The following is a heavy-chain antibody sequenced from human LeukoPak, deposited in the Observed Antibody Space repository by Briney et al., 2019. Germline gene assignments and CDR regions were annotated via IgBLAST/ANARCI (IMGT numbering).Heavy chain of an antibody. CDR1: GFTFSNYA. CDR2: ISGSGDST. V-gene: IGHV3-23*01. D-gene: IGHD1-26*01. CDR3: ARDNYSGNRYFDH. J-gene: IGHJ4*02. Sequence: GGSLRLSCAASGFTFSNYAMRWVRQAPGKGLEWVSGISGSGDSTYYADSVKGRFTISRDNSKNTLYLQMNSLRAEDTAIYYCARDNYSGNRYFDHWGQGTLVTVSS.